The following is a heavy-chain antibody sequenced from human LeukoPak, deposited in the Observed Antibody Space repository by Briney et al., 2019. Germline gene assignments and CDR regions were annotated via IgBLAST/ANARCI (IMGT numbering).Heavy chain of an antibody. CDR2: TDPGDSDT. Sequence: GESLKISCKGSEYSFTSYWIGWVRQMPGKGLEWMGVTDPGDSDTRYSPSFQGQVTISADKSISTAYLQWSSLKASDTAMYYCARERYSSSWSGSLDYWGQGTLVTVSS. CDR3: ARERYSSSWSGSLDY. V-gene: IGHV5-51*01. J-gene: IGHJ4*02. CDR1: EYSFTSYW. D-gene: IGHD6-13*01.